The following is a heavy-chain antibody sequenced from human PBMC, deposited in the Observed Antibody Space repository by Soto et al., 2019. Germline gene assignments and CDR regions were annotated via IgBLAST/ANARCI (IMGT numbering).Heavy chain of an antibody. CDR2: ISQSGNT. D-gene: IGHD6-6*01. J-gene: IGHJ4*02. CDR3: ARAPKVSGSSQTRPDF. Sequence: SETLSVTCSIYSGSFSGYYWSWIRQPPGKGLEWIGEISQSGNTNYSPSLKSRVSIPIDTSKKQFSLNLASVSAADTAVYYCARAPKVSGSSQTRPDFWGQGTLVTVSS. V-gene: IGHV4-34*01. CDR1: SGSFSGYY.